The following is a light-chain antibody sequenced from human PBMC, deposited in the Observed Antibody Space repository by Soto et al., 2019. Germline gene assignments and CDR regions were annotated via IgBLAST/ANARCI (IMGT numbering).Light chain of an antibody. CDR2: GAS. V-gene: IGKV3D-15*01. Sequence: EIVMTQSPATLSVSPGERATFSCRASQSVSSTLAWYQQKPGQAPRLLIYGASSRATGIPDRFSGSGSGTDFTLTISRLEPEDFAVYYCQQSSNWPPEITFGQGTRREIK. J-gene: IGKJ5*01. CDR1: QSVSST. CDR3: QQSSNWPPEIT.